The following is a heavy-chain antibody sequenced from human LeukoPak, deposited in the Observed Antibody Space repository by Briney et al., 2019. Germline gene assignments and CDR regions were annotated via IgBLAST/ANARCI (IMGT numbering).Heavy chain of an antibody. CDR2: IYYSGST. D-gene: IGHD1-26*01. J-gene: IGHJ5*02. CDR1: GGSISSSSYY. V-gene: IGHV4-39*07. Sequence: SETLSLTCTVSGGSISSSSYYWGWIRQPPGKGLEWIRSIYYSGSTYYNPSLKSRVTISVDTSKNQFSLKLSSVTAADTAVYYCARDQMSIVGATTWFDPWGQGTLVTVSS. CDR3: ARDQMSIVGATTWFDP.